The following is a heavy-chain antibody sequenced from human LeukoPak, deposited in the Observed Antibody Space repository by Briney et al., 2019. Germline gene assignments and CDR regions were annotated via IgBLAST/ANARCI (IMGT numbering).Heavy chain of an antibody. Sequence: PSETLSLTCTVSGGSISSSSYYWGWIRQPPGKGLEWIGYIYYSGSTNYNPSLKSRVTISVDTSKNQFSLKLSSVTAADTAVYYCARVTDPHWDYFDYWGQGTLVTVSS. J-gene: IGHJ4*02. V-gene: IGHV4-61*05. CDR3: ARVTDPHWDYFDY. CDR1: GGSISSSSYY. CDR2: IYYSGST. D-gene: IGHD7-27*01.